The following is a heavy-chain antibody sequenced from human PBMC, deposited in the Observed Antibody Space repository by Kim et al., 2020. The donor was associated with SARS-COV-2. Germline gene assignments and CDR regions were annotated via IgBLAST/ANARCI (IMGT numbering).Heavy chain of an antibody. D-gene: IGHD1-26*01. CDR3: ARAPGRIVGATLGY. J-gene: IGHJ4*02. V-gene: IGHV1-46*01. Sequence: AQKFQGRVTMTGDTSTSTVYMELSSLRSEDTAVYYCARAPGRIVGATLGYWGQGTLVTVSS.